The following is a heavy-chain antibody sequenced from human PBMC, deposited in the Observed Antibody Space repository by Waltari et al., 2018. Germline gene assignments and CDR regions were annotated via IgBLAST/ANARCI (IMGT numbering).Heavy chain of an antibody. CDR3: ARSSWLVVPFDR. V-gene: IGHV3-7*01. CDR1: GFTFSNYW. J-gene: IGHJ4*02. Sequence: EVQLVESGGGLVQPGESLRLSCAASGFTFSNYWMTWFRQAPGKGLEWVANIKQDGSEKYYVDSVKGRFTISRDNAKNSLYLQMNSLRVEDMAMYYCARSSWLVVPFDRWGQGTLVTVSS. CDR2: IKQDGSEK. D-gene: IGHD2-15*01.